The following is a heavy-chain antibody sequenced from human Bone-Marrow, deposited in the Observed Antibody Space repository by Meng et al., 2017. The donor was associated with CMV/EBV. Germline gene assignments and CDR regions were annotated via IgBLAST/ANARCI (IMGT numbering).Heavy chain of an antibody. V-gene: IGHV1-8*01. Sequence: ASVKVSCKASGYTFTSYDINWVRQATGQGLEWMGWMNPNSGNTGYAQKFQGRVTMTRITSISTAYMELSSLRSEDTAVYYCARGGPGGYCSSTSCQSWYNWFDPWGQGTLVTFPS. D-gene: IGHD2-2*01. J-gene: IGHJ5*02. CDR3: ARGGPGGYCSSTSCQSWYNWFDP. CDR1: GYTFTSYD. CDR2: MNPNSGNT.